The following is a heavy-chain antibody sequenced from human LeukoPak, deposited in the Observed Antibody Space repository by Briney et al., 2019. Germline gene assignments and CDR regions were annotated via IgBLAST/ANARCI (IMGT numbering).Heavy chain of an antibody. D-gene: IGHD6-13*01. CDR2: INPNSGGT. CDR1: GYTFTGYY. J-gene: IGHJ4*02. Sequence: ASVKVSCKASGYTFTGYYMHWVRHAPGQGLEWMGWINPNSGGTNNAQKFQGRVTITRDTSISTAYMELSRLRSEDTAVYYCATDTPSSWYGLVRYWGQGTLVTVSS. V-gene: IGHV1-2*02. CDR3: ATDTPSSWYGLVRY.